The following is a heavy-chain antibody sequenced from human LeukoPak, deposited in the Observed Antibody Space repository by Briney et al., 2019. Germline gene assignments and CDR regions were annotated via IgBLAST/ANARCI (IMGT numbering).Heavy chain of an antibody. CDR1: GGTFSSYA. CDR3: ARDRYCSSTSCYAFDY. CDR2: IIPIFGTA. Sequence: SVMVSCKASGGTFSSYAISWVRQAPGQGLEWMGGIIPIFGTANYAQKFQGRVTITADKSTSTAYMELSSLRSEDTAVYYCARDRYCSSTSCYAFDYWGQGTLVTVSS. D-gene: IGHD2-2*01. J-gene: IGHJ4*02. V-gene: IGHV1-69*06.